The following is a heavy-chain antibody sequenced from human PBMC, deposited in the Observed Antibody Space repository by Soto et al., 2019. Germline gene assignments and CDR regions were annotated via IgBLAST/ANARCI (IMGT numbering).Heavy chain of an antibody. CDR3: GSLHEGYSSTWIDS. CDR1: GDSMSNYY. Sequence: QVELQESGPGLVKPSETLSLSCSVSGDSMSNYYLTWIRQPPGKGLEWIGYVNYIGSTRYNPSLNSRVTISVDTSKTQFSLRMNSVTAADTAVYYCGSLHEGYSSTWIDSWGQGTLVTVSS. D-gene: IGHD6-13*01. V-gene: IGHV4-59*08. CDR2: VNYIGST. J-gene: IGHJ4*02.